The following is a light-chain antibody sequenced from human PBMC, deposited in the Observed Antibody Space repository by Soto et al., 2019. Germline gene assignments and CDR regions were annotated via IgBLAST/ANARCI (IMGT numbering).Light chain of an antibody. CDR3: QSYDSILDVFWV. J-gene: IGLJ3*02. V-gene: IGLV1-40*01. CDR2: GDT. CDR1: SSNIGAGYD. Sequence: QSVLTQPPSVSGAPGQRVTISCTGSSSNIGAGYDVHWYQQLPGTAPKLLISGDTNRPSGVPDRFSASKSGTSASLAITGLQAEDEADYYCQSYDSILDVFWVFGGGTKLTVL.